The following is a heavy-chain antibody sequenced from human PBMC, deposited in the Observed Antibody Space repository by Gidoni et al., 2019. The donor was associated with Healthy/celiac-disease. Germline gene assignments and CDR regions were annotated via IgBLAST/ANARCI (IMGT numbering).Heavy chain of an antibody. V-gene: IGHV4-31*03. Sequence: QVQLQESGPGLVKPAQTLSLTGTVSGGSISSGGYYWSWLRQHPGKGLEWIGYIYYSGSTYYTPSLKSRVTISVDTSKNQFSLKLSSVTAADTAVYYCARASSSSWFDPWGQGTLVTVSS. CDR2: IYYSGST. CDR3: ARASSSSWFDP. CDR1: GGSISSGGYY. J-gene: IGHJ5*02. D-gene: IGHD6-6*01.